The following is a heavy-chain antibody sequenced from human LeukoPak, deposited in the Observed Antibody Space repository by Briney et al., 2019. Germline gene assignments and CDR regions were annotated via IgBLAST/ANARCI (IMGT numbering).Heavy chain of an antibody. CDR1: GGIFSNQA. J-gene: IGHJ4*02. V-gene: IGHV1-69*04. CDR2: IIPMIGTA. Sequence: ASVKVSCKASGGIFSNQAITWVRQAPGQGLEWMGRIIPMIGTAKSAQRFQGRVTFTADTSTDTAYMELSSLRSEDTAAYYCATPLYSSGWSNRNYFDYWGQGTLVTVSS. D-gene: IGHD6-19*01. CDR3: ATPLYSSGWSNRNYFDY.